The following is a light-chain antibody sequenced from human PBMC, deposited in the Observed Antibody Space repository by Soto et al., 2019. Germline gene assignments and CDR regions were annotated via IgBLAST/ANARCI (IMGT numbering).Light chain of an antibody. V-gene: IGLV2-8*01. CDR1: SSDIGAYNY. Sequence: QSVLTQPPSASGSLGQSVTISCTGTSSDIGAYNYVSWYQQHPGKAPKLMIHEVSKRPSGVPDRFSGSKSGNTASLTVSGLQAEDEADYYCSSYAGSNDRWVFGGGTKLTVL. CDR3: SSYAGSNDRWV. J-gene: IGLJ3*02. CDR2: EVS.